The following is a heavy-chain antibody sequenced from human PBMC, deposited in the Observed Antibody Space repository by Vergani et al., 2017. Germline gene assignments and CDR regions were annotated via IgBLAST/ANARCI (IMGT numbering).Heavy chain of an antibody. CDR1: GASMSSVGYY. CDR3: ARGSREGGDSGLDS. CDR2: ILGSGTA. J-gene: IGHJ4*02. V-gene: IGHV4-61*02. Sequence: QVQLQESGPGLVKPSQTLSLTCTVSGASMSSVGYYWTWIRQSAGKRREWIGDILGSGTANYHPSFQGRVSMSVATSKKQFSLTLSSVTATDTAVYYCARGSREGGDSGLDSWGQGTRVTVSS. D-gene: IGHD1-26*01.